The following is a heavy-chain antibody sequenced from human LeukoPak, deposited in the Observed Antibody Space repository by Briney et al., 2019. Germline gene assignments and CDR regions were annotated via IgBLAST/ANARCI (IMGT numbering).Heavy chain of an antibody. Sequence: ASVKVSCKASGYTFTGYYMHWVRQAPGQGLEWMGWINPNSGGTNYAQKFQGRVTMTRDTSISTAYMELSRLRSDDTAVYYCARERTAMVPPYYYYYMDVWGKGTTVTVSS. CDR3: ARERTAMVPPYYYYYMDV. D-gene: IGHD5-18*01. CDR1: GYTFTGYY. J-gene: IGHJ6*03. V-gene: IGHV1-2*02. CDR2: INPNSGGT.